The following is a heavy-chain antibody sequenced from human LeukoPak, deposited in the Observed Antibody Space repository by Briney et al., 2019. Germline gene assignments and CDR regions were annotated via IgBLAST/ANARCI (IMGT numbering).Heavy chain of an antibody. Sequence: SVKVSCKASGGTFSSYAISWVRQAPGQGLEWMGRIIPILGIANYAQKFQGRVTITADKSTSTAYMELSSLRSEDTAVYYCAREDWAPRYCSGGSCYGWFDPWGQGTLVTVSS. CDR1: GGTFSSYA. D-gene: IGHD2-15*01. J-gene: IGHJ5*02. CDR2: IIPILGIA. V-gene: IGHV1-69*04. CDR3: AREDWAPRYCSGGSCYGWFDP.